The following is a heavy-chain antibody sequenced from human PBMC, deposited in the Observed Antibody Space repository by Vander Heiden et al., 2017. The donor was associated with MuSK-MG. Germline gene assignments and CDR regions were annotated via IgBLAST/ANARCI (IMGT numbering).Heavy chain of an antibody. CDR1: GGSFSGYY. D-gene: IGHD2-8*01. V-gene: IGHV4-34*01. Sequence: QVQLQQWGAGLLKPSETLSLTCAVYGGSFSGYYWSWIRQPPGKGLEWIGEINHSGSTNYNQSLKSRVTISVDTSKNQFSLKLSSVTAADTAVYYCARGQKDCTNGVCYPHYYYYMDVWGKGTTVTVSS. J-gene: IGHJ6*03. CDR2: INHSGST. CDR3: ARGQKDCTNGVCYPHYYYYMDV.